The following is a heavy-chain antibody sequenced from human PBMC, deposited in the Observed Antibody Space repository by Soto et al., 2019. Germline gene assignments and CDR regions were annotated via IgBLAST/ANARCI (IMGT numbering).Heavy chain of an antibody. V-gene: IGHV1-3*01. D-gene: IGHD1-1*01. J-gene: IGHJ4*02. CDR1: GYTFTSYA. CDR2: INAGNGNT. Sequence: GASVKVSCKASGYTFTSYAMHWVRQAPGQRLEWMGWINAGNGNTKYSQKFQGRVTINPDTSKNQFSLQLNSVTPEDTGVYYCAREPVGTYYFDYWGQGTLVTVSS. CDR3: AREPVGTYYFDY.